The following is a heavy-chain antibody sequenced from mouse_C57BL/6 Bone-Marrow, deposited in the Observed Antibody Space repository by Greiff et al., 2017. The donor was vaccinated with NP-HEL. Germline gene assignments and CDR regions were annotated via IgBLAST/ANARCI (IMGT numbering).Heavy chain of an antibody. Sequence: DVKLQESGAELVRPGASVKLSCTASGFNIKDDYMHWVKQRPEQGLEWIGWIDPENGDTEYASKFQGKATITADTSSNTAYLQLSSVTSEDTAVYYCTYDYSFDYWGQGTTLTVSS. V-gene: IGHV14-4*01. CDR3: TYDYSFDY. CDR1: GFNIKDDY. D-gene: IGHD2-4*01. CDR2: IDPENGDT. J-gene: IGHJ2*01.